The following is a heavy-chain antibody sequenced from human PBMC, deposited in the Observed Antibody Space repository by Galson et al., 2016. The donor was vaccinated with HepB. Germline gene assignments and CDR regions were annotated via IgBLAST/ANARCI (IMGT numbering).Heavy chain of an antibody. CDR1: GFTFSLFG. Sequence: SLRLSCAASGFTFSLFGVHWVRQAPGKGLDWVAVISNDGSSEYYADPVKGRFTISRDNSKNTVYLQMSSLRAEDTALYYCAKGGDYFQQWGQGSLVIVSS. CDR3: AKGGDYFQQ. D-gene: IGHD5-12*01. CDR2: ISNDGSSE. J-gene: IGHJ1*01. V-gene: IGHV3-30*18.